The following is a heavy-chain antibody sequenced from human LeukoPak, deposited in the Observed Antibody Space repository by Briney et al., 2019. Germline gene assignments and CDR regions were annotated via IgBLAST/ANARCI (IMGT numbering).Heavy chain of an antibody. V-gene: IGHV3-23*01. CDR1: GFTFSNYD. D-gene: IGHD1-26*01. J-gene: IGHJ4*02. CDR3: AKSLVRWAFDY. CDR2: LTTDGGST. Sequence: GSLRLSCVASGFTFSNYDMSWVRQAPGKGLEWVSSLTTDGGSTEYADSVKGRFTISRDNSKNTLYLQMDSLRAEDTALYYCAKSLVRWAFDYWGQGTLVTVPS.